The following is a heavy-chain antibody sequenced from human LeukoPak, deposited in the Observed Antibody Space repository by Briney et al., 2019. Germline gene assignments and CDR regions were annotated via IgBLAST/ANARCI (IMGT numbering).Heavy chain of an antibody. CDR1: GYSFASYW. D-gene: IGHD3-10*01. CDR2: IDPDDSET. V-gene: IGHV5-51*01. J-gene: IGHJ4*02. CDR3: ARQTSMGRSGDY. Sequence: PGESLKISCKGSGYSFASYWIGWVRQMPGKGLEWMGIIDPDDSETRCSPSFEGQVTISADKSISTAYLQWSSLKASDTAMYYCARQTSMGRSGDYWGQGTLVTVSS.